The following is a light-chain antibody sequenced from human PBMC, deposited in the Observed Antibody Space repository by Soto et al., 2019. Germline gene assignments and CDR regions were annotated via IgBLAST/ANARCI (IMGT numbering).Light chain of an antibody. Sequence: QSVLTQPPSVSGAPGQRVTLSCSGNSSNLGAGYDVHWYQQLPGAAPKLVIFGNRNRPSGVPERFSGSRSCTSASLAITGLQAEDEAHYYCQAYDYSLTAAVFGGGTKLTVL. CDR1: SSNLGAGYD. CDR3: QAYDYSLTAAV. J-gene: IGLJ3*02. V-gene: IGLV1-40*01. CDR2: GNR.